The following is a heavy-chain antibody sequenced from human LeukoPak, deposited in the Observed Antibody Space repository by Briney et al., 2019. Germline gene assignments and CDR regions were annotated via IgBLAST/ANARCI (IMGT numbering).Heavy chain of an antibody. CDR1: SGSISSSTW. CDR3: ALGYNDIWEL. Sequence: PSGTLSLTCAVSSGSISSSTWWSWVRQPPGQGLEWIGEINHRGSTHYTPSLKSRVTISVDTSDNQFSLKMISVTAADAAVYYCALGYNDIWELWGRGTLVTVSS. CDR2: INHRGST. V-gene: IGHV4-4*02. J-gene: IGHJ4*02. D-gene: IGHD5-24*01.